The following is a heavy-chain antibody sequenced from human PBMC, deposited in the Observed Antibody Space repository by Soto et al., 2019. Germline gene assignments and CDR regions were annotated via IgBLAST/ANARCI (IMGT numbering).Heavy chain of an antibody. CDR3: ARGGQDFWSGPFDD. V-gene: IGHV4-4*07. Sequence: ETQSHTCSVSGGYIRCYYWSWIRPPAGKGLEWIGRIDNSGSTNYNPSLRSRITMSADTSRNQFSLKLNSVTAADTAVDYCARGGQDFWSGPFDDWGQGALVTFSS. J-gene: IGHJ4*02. CDR2: IDNSGST. D-gene: IGHD3-3*01. CDR1: GGYIRCYY.